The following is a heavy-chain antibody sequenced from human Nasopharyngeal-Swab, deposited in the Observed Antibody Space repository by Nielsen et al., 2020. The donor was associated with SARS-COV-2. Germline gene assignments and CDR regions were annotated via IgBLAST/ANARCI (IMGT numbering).Heavy chain of an antibody. CDR1: GFTFSSYG. V-gene: IGHV3-30*03. CDR2: ISYDGSNK. D-gene: IGHD2-21*02. Sequence: GGSLRLSCAASGFTFSSYGMHWVRQAPGKGLEWVAVISYDGSNKYYADSVKGRFTISRDNSKNTLYLQMNSLRAEDPAVYYCARGHNTYCGGDCYSLAPDYWGQGTLVTVSS. J-gene: IGHJ4*02. CDR3: ARGHNTYCGGDCYSLAPDY.